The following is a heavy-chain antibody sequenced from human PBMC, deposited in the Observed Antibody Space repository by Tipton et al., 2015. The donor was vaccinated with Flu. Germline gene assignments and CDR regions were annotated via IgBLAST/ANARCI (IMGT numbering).Heavy chain of an antibody. CDR1: GGPTSSYY. CDR2: IYYSGST. Sequence: TLSLTCTVSGGPTSSYYWSWIRQPPGKGLEWIGYIYYSGSTNYNPSLKSRVTISVDTSKNQFSLKLSSVTAADTAVYYCARAPDSIVGATVFDYWGQGTLVTVSS. V-gene: IGHV4-59*01. D-gene: IGHD1-26*01. J-gene: IGHJ4*02. CDR3: ARAPDSIVGATVFDY.